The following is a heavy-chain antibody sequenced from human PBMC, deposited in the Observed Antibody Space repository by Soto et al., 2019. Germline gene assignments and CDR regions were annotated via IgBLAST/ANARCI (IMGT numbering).Heavy chain of an antibody. CDR3: ARLSIAAGSYYYYGMDV. Sequence: GGSLRLSCAASGFTFSSYAMHWVRQAPGKGLEYVSAISSNGGSTYYADSVKGRFTISRDNSKNTLYLQMGSLRAEDMAVYYCARLSIAAGSYYYYGMDVWGQGTTVTVSS. CDR2: ISSNGGST. D-gene: IGHD6-13*01. J-gene: IGHJ6*02. V-gene: IGHV3-64*02. CDR1: GFTFSSYA.